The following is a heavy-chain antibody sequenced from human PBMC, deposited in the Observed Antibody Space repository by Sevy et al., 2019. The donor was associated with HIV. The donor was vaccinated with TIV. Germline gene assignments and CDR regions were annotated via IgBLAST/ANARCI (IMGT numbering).Heavy chain of an antibody. J-gene: IGHJ4*02. CDR2: ISGSGGST. CDR3: ASRTYYYDSSGYYRDY. V-gene: IGHV3-23*01. Sequence: GGSLRLSCAASGFTFSSYAMSWVRQAPGKGLEWVSAISGSGGSTYYADSVKGRSTISRDNSKNTLYLQMNSLRAEDTAVYYCASRTYYYDSSGYYRDYWGQGTLVTVSS. CDR1: GFTFSSYA. D-gene: IGHD3-22*01.